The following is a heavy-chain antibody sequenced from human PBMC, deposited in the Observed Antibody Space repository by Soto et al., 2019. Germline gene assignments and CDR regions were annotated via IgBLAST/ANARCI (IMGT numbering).Heavy chain of an antibody. D-gene: IGHD4-17*01. CDR1: GGSFNVYY. CDR2: INHSGTT. V-gene: IGHV4-34*01. J-gene: IGHJ5*02. Sequence: SETLSLTCAVYGGSFNVYYWSWIRQPPGKGLEWIGEINHSGTTNYNPSLKSRITISLDTSKNQFFLNLSSVTAADTAVYYCAREMTTVHSNWFDPWGQGAPVTVSS. CDR3: AREMTTVHSNWFDP.